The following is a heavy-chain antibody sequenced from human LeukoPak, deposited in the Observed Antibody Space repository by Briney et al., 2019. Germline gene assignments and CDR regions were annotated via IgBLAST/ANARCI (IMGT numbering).Heavy chain of an antibody. V-gene: IGHV3-74*01. J-gene: IGHJ4*01. CDR1: GFTLRNYW. D-gene: IGHD6-6*01. CDR3: ARYSSSTGGASYYLDY. Sequence: GGSLRLSCTASGFTLRNYWMHWVRQVPGKRLVWVSRINGDGSVTNYADSVQGRFTISRDNAKNTLYLQIDSLRSEDTAVYYCARYSSSTGGASYYLDYWGHGTLVTVSS. CDR2: INGDGSVT.